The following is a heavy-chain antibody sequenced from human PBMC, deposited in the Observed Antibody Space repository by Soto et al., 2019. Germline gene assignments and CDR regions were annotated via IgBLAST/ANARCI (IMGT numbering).Heavy chain of an antibody. V-gene: IGHV3-15*07. CDR2: IKSKTDGGTT. D-gene: IGHD3-10*01. J-gene: IGHJ6*02. CDR1: GFTFSNAC. Sequence: GGSLRLSCAASGFTFSNACMNWVRQASWKGLEWVGRIKSKTDGGTTDYAAPVKGRFTISRDDSKNTLYLQMNSLKTEDTAVYYCTTLTITMALYGMDVWGQGTTVTVSS. CDR3: TTLTITMALYGMDV.